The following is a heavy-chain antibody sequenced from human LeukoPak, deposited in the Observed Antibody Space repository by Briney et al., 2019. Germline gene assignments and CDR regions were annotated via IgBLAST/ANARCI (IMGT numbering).Heavy chain of an antibody. D-gene: IGHD3-10*01. CDR1: GYTFTGYY. CDR3: ARDLLGEQLYFDY. J-gene: IGHJ4*02. Sequence: SVNVSCKASGYTFTGYYMHWVRQAPGQGLEWMGWINPNSGGTNYAQKFQGRVTMTRDTSISTAYMELSRLRSDDTAVYYCARDLLGEQLYFDYWGQGTLVTVSS. CDR2: INPNSGGT. V-gene: IGHV1-2*02.